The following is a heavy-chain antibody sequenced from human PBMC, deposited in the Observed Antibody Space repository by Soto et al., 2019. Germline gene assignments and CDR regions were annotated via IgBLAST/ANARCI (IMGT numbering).Heavy chain of an antibody. CDR2: IYYSGST. J-gene: IGHJ4*02. CDR3: ARGVDKSGYSGTDY. V-gene: IGHV4-59*01. D-gene: IGHD5-12*01. CDR1: GGSISSYY. Sequence: PSETLSLTCTVSGGSISSYYWSWIRQPPGKGLEWIGYIYYSGSTNYNPSLKSRVTISVDTSKNQFSLKLSSVTAADTAVYYCARGVDKSGYSGTDYWGQGTLVTVSS.